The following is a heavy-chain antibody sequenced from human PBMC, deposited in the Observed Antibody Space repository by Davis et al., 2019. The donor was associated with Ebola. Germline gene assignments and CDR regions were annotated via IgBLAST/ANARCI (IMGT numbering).Heavy chain of an antibody. J-gene: IGHJ6*02. V-gene: IGHV3-7*01. Sequence: PGGSLRLSCAASGFTFSKAWMTWVRQAPGKGLEWVANIKEDGSETYYVDSVKGRFTISRDNSKNTLYLQMNSLRAEDTAVYYCAKEDTAMITGPDFYFGMDVWGQGTTVTVSS. CDR2: IKEDGSET. CDR3: AKEDTAMITGPDFYFGMDV. D-gene: IGHD5-18*01. CDR1: GFTFSKAW.